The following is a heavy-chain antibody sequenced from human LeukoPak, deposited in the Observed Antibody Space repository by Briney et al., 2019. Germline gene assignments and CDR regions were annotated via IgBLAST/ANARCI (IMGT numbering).Heavy chain of an antibody. J-gene: IGHJ6*02. CDR2: ISAYNGNT. V-gene: IGHV1-18*01. D-gene: IGHD6-13*01. Sequence: ASVKVSCKASGYTFTSYGISWVRQAPGQGLEWMGWISAYNGNTNYAQKLQGRVTMTTDTSTSTAYMELRSLRSDDTAVYYCARDLGIAAAGIYYYYYGMDVWGQGTTVTVSS. CDR1: GYTFTSYG. CDR3: ARDLGIAAAGIYYYYYGMDV.